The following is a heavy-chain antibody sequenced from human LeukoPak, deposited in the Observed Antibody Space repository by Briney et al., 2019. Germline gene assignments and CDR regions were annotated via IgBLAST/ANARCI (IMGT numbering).Heavy chain of an antibody. CDR3: ARDESVRADGYQSY. D-gene: IGHD3-22*01. J-gene: IGHJ4*02. CDR1: GYTFTGYY. V-gene: IGHV1-2*02. Sequence: ASVKVSCKASGYTFTGYYMHWVRQAPEQGLEWMGWINPNSGGTNYAQKFQGRVTMTRDTSISTAYMELSRLRSDDTAVYYCARDESVRADGYQSYWGQGTLVTVSS. CDR2: INPNSGGT.